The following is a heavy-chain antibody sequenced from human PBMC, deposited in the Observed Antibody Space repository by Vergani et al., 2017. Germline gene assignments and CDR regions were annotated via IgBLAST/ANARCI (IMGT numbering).Heavy chain of an antibody. J-gene: IGHJ6*03. D-gene: IGHD1-14*01. V-gene: IGHV1-2*02. CDR3: ARGGRNHAGKGDYYFIDG. Sequence: QVQLMQSGAEVKKPGASVTVSCKASGYTFTGYYMYWVRQAPGQGLEWMGWINPNSGGTNYAQKFQGRVTMTRDTSITTAYMELSRLRSDDTAGYYCARGGRNHAGKGDYYFIDGWGKGTTVNVSS. CDR2: INPNSGGT. CDR1: GYTFTGYY.